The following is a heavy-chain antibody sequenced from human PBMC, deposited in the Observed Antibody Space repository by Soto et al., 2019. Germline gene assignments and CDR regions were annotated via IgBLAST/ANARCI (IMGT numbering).Heavy chain of an antibody. Sequence: GGSLRLSCAASGFTFSTYSMNRVRQAPGKGLEWVSYISSSSSTIYYADSVKGRFTISRDNAENSLYLQMNSLRAEDTAVYYCARDCSSSSCYVGYYYYMDVWGKGTTVTVSS. J-gene: IGHJ6*03. CDR3: ARDCSSSSCYVGYYYYMDV. V-gene: IGHV3-48*01. CDR1: GFTFSTYS. D-gene: IGHD2-2*01. CDR2: ISSSSSTI.